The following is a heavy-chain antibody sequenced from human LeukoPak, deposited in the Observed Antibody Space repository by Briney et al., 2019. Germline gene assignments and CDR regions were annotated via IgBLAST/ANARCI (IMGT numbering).Heavy chain of an antibody. CDR2: ISGSGGST. CDR3: AELGITMIGGV. V-gene: IGHV3-23*01. J-gene: IGHJ6*04. D-gene: IGHD3-10*02. CDR1: GFTFSSYG. Sequence: GGTLRLSCAASGFTFSSYGMSWVRQAPGQGLEWVSAISGSGGSTYYADSVKGRFTISRDNAKNSLYLQMNSLRAEDTAVYYCAELGITMIGGVWGKGTTVTISS.